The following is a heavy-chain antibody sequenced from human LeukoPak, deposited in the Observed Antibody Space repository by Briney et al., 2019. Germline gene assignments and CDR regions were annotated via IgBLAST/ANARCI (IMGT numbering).Heavy chain of an antibody. CDR3: AREDYDFWSGYHRGFDP. V-gene: IGHV3-74*01. D-gene: IGHD3-3*01. CDR2: INSDGSST. CDR1: GFTFSSYW. J-gene: IGHJ5*02. Sequence: PGGSLRLSCAASGFTFSSYWMHWVRHAPGKGLVWVSRINSDGSSTSYADSVEGRFTISRDNAKNTLYLQMNSLRAEDTAVYYCAREDYDFWSGYHRGFDPWGQGTLVTVSS.